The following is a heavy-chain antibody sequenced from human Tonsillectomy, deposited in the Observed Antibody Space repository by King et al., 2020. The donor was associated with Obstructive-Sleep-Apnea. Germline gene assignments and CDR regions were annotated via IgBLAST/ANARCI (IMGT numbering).Heavy chain of an antibody. D-gene: IGHD2-15*01. CDR2: INHSGST. J-gene: IGHJ5*02. CDR3: ACLSGVAAKGNWFDP. CDR1: GGSFSGYY. Sequence: VQLQQWGAGLLKPSETLSLTCAVYGGSFSGYYWSWIRQPPGKGLEWIWEINHSGSTNYNPSLKSRVTISVDTSKNQFSLKLSSVTAADTAVYYCACLSGVAAKGNWFDPWGQGTLVTVSS. V-gene: IGHV4-34*01.